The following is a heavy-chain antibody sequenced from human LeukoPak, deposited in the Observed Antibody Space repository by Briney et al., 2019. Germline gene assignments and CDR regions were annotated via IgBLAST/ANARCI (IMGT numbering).Heavy chain of an antibody. CDR1: GFTFSGSA. D-gene: IGHD4-11*01. CDR2: IRSKANSYAT. J-gene: IGHJ4*02. V-gene: IGHV3-73*01. Sequence: PGGSLGLSCAASGFTFSGSAMHWVRQASGKGLEWVGRIRSKANSYATAYAASVKGRFTISRDDSKNTAYLQMNSLRADDTAIYYCATSKIDYWGQGTLVTVSS. CDR3: ATSKIDY.